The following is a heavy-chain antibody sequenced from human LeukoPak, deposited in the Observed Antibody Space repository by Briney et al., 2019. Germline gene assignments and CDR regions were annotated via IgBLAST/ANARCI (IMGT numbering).Heavy chain of an antibody. V-gene: IGHV4-31*03. Sequence: PSQTLSRTCTVSGGSIISAGYYWSWIRQHPGKGLEWIGYISYSGSTYYHPSLQSRVTISVDTSKNQFSLKLSSVTAADTAVYYCAGEAEVSAGFDYWGQGTLVTVSS. CDR2: ISYSGST. CDR1: GGSIISAGYY. CDR3: AGEAEVSAGFDY. D-gene: IGHD2-8*01. J-gene: IGHJ4*02.